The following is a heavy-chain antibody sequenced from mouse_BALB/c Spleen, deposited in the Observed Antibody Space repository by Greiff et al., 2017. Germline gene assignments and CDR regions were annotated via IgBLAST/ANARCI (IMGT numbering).Heavy chain of an antibody. CDR2: ISSGGST. V-gene: IGHV5-6-5*01. CDR3: ARGPYGSSYDYYAMDY. CDR1: GFTFSSYA. J-gene: IGHJ4*01. D-gene: IGHD1-1*01. Sequence: EVQLVESGGGLVKPGGSLKLSCAASGFTFSSYAMSWVRQTPEKRLEWVASISSGGSTYYPDSVKGRFTISRDNARNILYLQMSSLRSEDTAMYYCARGPYGSSYDYYAMDYWGQGTSVTVSS.